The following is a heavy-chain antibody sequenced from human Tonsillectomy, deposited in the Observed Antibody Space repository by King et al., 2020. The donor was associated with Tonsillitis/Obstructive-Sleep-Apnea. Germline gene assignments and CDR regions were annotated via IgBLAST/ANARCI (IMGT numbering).Heavy chain of an antibody. CDR2: IIPIFALA. D-gene: IGHD3-22*01. Sequence: VQLVESGAEVKKPGSSVKVSCKASGDTFSSYAISWVRQAPGQGLEWMGGIIPIFALANYAQKFQGRVTITADKSTRTAYMELSSLRSEDTAVYYCASQYYDSSGYYYFDYWGQGSLVTVSS. CDR1: GDTFSSYA. CDR3: ASQYYDSSGYYYFDY. V-gene: IGHV1-69*17. J-gene: IGHJ4*02.